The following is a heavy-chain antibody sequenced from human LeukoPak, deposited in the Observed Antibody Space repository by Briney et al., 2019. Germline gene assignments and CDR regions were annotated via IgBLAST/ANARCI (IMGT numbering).Heavy chain of an antibody. CDR3: ARRAGAYSHPYDY. CDR1: GFTFSSYG. J-gene: IGHJ4*02. Sequence: LPGGSLRLSRAASGFTFSSYGMSWVRQAPGKGLEWVSAISGSGGSTYYADSVKGRSTISRDNSKNTLYLQMNSLRAEDTAVYYCARRAGAYSHPYDYWGQGTLVTVSS. V-gene: IGHV3-23*01. CDR2: ISGSGGST. D-gene: IGHD4/OR15-4a*01.